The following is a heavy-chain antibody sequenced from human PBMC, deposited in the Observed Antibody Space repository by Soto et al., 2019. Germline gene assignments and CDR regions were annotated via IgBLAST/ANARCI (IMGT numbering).Heavy chain of an antibody. D-gene: IGHD4-17*01. V-gene: IGHV5-51*01. Sequence: GESLKSSCQGSGYTFTIYWIGWVRQMPGKGLEWMGIIYPSDSDTRYSPSFQGQVTISADQSINTAYLQWDSLKASDTAIYYCARPANTVADHFDLWGQGTPVTVSS. J-gene: IGHJ4*02. CDR3: ARPANTVADHFDL. CDR2: IYPSDSDT. CDR1: GYTFTIYW.